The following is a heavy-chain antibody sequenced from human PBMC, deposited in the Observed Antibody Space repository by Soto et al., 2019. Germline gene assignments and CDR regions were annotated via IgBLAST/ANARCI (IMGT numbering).Heavy chain of an antibody. D-gene: IGHD3-3*01. CDR1: GYTFTSYG. CDR2: ISAYNGNT. V-gene: IGHV1-18*04. Sequence: ASVKVSCKASGYTFTSYGISWVRQAPGQGLEWMGWISAYNGNTNYAQKLQGRVTMTTDTSTSTAYMELRSLRSDDTAVYYCAREVGNYDFWSGYYNPHYYYGMDVWGQGTTVTAP. J-gene: IGHJ6*02. CDR3: AREVGNYDFWSGYYNPHYYYGMDV.